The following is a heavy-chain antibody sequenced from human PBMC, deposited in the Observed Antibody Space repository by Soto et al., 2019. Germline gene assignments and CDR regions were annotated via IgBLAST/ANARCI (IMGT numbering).Heavy chain of an antibody. CDR1: GYTFTGYY. CDR2: INPNSGGT. CDR3: ARDLLYCSGGSCYSGGSDY. J-gene: IGHJ4*02. Sequence: ASVKVSCKASGYTFTGYYMHWVRQAPGQGLEWMGWINPNSGGTNYAQKFQGWVTMTRDTSISTAYKEMSRLRSDDTAVFFCARDLLYCSGGSCYSGGSDYWGQGTLVTVSS. V-gene: IGHV1-2*04. D-gene: IGHD2-15*01.